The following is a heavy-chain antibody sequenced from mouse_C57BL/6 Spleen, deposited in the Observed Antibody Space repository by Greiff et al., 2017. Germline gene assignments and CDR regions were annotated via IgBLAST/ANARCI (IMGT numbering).Heavy chain of an antibody. Sequence: VQLQPSGAELVKPGASVKISCKASGYAFSSYWMNWVQQRPGKGLEWIGQIYPGDGDTNYNGEFKGQATLTADKSSSPAYMQLSSLTSDDSAVYFVARSPITRPDFDYWGQGTTLTVSS. CDR3: ARSPITRPDFDY. V-gene: IGHV1-80*01. J-gene: IGHJ2*01. CDR1: GYAFSSYW. D-gene: IGHD1-2*01. CDR2: IYPGDGDT.